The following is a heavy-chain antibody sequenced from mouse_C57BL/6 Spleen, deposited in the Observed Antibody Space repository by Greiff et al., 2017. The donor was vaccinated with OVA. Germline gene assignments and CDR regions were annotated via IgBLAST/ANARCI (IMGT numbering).Heavy chain of an antibody. CDR1: GYAFSSSW. CDR2: IYPGDGDT. D-gene: IGHD2-4*01. V-gene: IGHV1-82*01. CDR3: ARRGDDYDGYAMDY. Sequence: QVQLQQSGPELVKPGASVKISCKASGYAFSSSWMNWVKQRPGKGLEWIGRIYPGDGDTNYNGKFKGKATLTADKSSSTAYMQLSSLTSEDSAVYFCARRGDDYDGYAMDYWGQGTSVTVSS. J-gene: IGHJ4*01.